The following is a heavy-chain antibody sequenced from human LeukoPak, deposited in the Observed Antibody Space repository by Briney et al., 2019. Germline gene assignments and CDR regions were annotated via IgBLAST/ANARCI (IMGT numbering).Heavy chain of an antibody. CDR1: GYSFTTYW. V-gene: IGHV5-51*01. D-gene: IGHD2-15*01. CDR3: ARPDCRGGSCSSMDV. J-gene: IGHJ6*02. CDR2: IYPGDSDT. Sequence: GESLKISCQGSGYSFTTYWIGGVRQMPGKGLEWMGIIYPGDSDTRYSPSFQGQVTISADKCISTAYLQWSSLKASDTAMYYCARPDCRGGSCSSMDVWGQGTTVTVSS.